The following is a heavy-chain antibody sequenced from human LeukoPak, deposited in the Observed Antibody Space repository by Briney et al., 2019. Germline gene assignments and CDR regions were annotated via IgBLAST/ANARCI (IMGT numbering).Heavy chain of an antibody. D-gene: IGHD7-27*01. CDR1: GYTFTGYY. CDR2: INPNNGVA. V-gene: IGHV1-2*02. Sequence: GASVKVSCKASGYTFTGYYMHWVRQAPGQGLEWMGWINPNNGVANYAQKFQGRVTMTRDTSISTAYMELSRLRSDDTAVYYCARGIMAFALTGGYYFDYWGQGTLVTVSS. CDR3: ARGIMAFALTGGYYFDY. J-gene: IGHJ4*02.